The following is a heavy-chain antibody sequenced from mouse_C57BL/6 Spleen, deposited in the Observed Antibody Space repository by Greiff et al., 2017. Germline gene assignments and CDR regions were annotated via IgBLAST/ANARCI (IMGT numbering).Heavy chain of an antibody. Sequence: EVQLVESGGGLVQPGGSMKLSCVASGFTFSNYWMNWVRQSPEKGLEWVAQIRLKSDNYATHYAESVKGRFTISRDDSKSSVYLQMNNLRAEDTGIYYCTGGGTTVVAPYWYFDVWGTGTTVTVSS. D-gene: IGHD1-1*01. J-gene: IGHJ1*03. CDR1: GFTFSNYW. V-gene: IGHV6-3*01. CDR3: TGGGTTVVAPYWYFDV. CDR2: IRLKSDNYAT.